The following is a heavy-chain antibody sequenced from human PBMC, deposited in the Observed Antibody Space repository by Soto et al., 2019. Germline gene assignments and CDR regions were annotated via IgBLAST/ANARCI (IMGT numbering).Heavy chain of an antibody. Sequence: SGTVSECRFTSAWSDWVSTMQGKGLEWMGSIYPGDSDTRYSPSFQGEVIISADKSISTAYLQWSSLKASDTAMYYPARPPTTVVAPDAFDIWGQATMVTVS. J-gene: IGHJ3*02. V-gene: IGHV5-51*01. CDR3: ARPPTTVVAPDAFDI. D-gene: IGHD2-15*01. CDR2: IYPGDSDT. CDR1: ECRFTSAW.